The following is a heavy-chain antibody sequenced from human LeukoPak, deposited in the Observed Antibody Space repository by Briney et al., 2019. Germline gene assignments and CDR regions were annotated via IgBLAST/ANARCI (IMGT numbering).Heavy chain of an antibody. Sequence: GGSLRLSCAASGFTFMSYGMHWVRQAPGKGLEWVAFKRADGSKEYYADSVKGRFTISRDNSKKTLWLQMNSLRHEDTAVYYCAPTYDSYFDYWGQGTLVTVSS. J-gene: IGHJ4*02. CDR1: GFTFMSYG. D-gene: IGHD1-1*01. V-gene: IGHV3-30*02. CDR2: KRADGSKE. CDR3: APTYDSYFDY.